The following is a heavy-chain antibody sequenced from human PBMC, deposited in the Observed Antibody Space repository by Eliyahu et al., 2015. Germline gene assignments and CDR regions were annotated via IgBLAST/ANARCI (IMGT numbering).Heavy chain of an antibody. J-gene: IGHJ3*02. CDR2: IYPDDSDT. D-gene: IGHD1-1*01. Sequence: EVQLVQSGAEVKKPGDSLKISCKGSEYNFTTYWIGWVRQMPGKGLEWMGIIYPDDSDTRHSPSFQGQVSISADRSISTAYLQWSSLKASDTAMYYCARLRTKVGTADAFDIWGQGTMVTVSS. CDR1: EYNFTTYW. CDR3: ARLRTKVGTADAFDI. V-gene: IGHV5-51*03.